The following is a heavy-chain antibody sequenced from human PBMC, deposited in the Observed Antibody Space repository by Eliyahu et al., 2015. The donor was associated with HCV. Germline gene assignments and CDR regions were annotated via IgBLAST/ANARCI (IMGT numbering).Heavy chain of an antibody. Sequence: VQLVQSGAEVKKPGESLRISXKGSDYIFTNYWIGWVRQMPGKGLEWMGIIDPRDSDTRDSPSFRGQVTMSVDQSITTAYLQWSSLKASXTAVYYCARLGRSGYYESNYYYAMDVWGQGTMVTVSS. D-gene: IGHD3-3*01. CDR1: DYIFTNYW. CDR2: IDPRDSDT. V-gene: IGHV5-51*01. J-gene: IGHJ6*02. CDR3: ARLGRSGYYESNYYYAMDV.